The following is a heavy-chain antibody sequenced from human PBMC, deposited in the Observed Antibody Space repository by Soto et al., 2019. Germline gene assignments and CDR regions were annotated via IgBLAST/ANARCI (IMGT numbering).Heavy chain of an antibody. CDR1: GYTFTSYA. CDR3: ARGIREEYYDFWSGYYLEDY. Sequence: ASVKVSCKASGYTFTSYAMHWVRQAPGQRLEWMGWINAGNGNTKYSQKFQGRVTITRDTSASTAYMELRSLRSDDTAVYYCARGIREEYYDFWSGYYLEDYWGQGTLVTVSS. V-gene: IGHV1-3*01. J-gene: IGHJ4*02. D-gene: IGHD3-3*01. CDR2: INAGNGNT.